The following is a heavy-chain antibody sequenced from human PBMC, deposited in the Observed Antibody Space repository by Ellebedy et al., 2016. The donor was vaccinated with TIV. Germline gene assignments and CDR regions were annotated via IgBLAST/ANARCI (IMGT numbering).Heavy chain of an antibody. CDR2: ISTSSSFI. Sequence: PGGSLRLSCAASGFTFSSYNMNWVRQAPGKGLEWVSSISTSSSFIYYADSVKGRFTISRDNAKNSLYLQMNSLRAEDTAVYYCARGGHYGGNTPFDYWGQGTLVTVSS. D-gene: IGHD4-23*01. CDR3: ARGGHYGGNTPFDY. V-gene: IGHV3-21*01. J-gene: IGHJ4*02. CDR1: GFTFSSYN.